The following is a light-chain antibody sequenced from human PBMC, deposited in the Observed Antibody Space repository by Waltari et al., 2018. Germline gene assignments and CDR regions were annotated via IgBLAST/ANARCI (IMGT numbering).Light chain of an antibody. CDR1: QSVTRA. V-gene: IGKV3-20*01. CDR3: QRYLRLPVT. CDR2: GAS. J-gene: IGKJ1*01. Sequence: EIVLTQSPGTLSLSPGESATLSCRPSQSVTRALAWYQQKPGQAPRLLIYGASNRATGIPDRFGGGGSGTDFSLTIGSLGPEDFAVYYCQRYLRLPVTFGQGTKVEVK.